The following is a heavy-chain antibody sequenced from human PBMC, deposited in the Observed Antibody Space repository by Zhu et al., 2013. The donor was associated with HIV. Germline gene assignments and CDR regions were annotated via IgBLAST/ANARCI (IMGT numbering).Heavy chain of an antibody. J-gene: IGHJ4*02. CDR2: INPNSGGT. D-gene: IGHD3-10*01. Sequence: QVQLVQSGAEVKKPGASVKVSCKASGYTFTGYYMHWVRQAPGQGLEWMGWINPNSGGTNYAQKFQGRVTMTRDTSISTAYMELSRLRSDDTAVYYCARATYYYGSGSYYFYWGQGTLVTVSS. V-gene: IGHV1-2*02. CDR1: GYTFTGYY. CDR3: ARATYYYGSGSYYFY.